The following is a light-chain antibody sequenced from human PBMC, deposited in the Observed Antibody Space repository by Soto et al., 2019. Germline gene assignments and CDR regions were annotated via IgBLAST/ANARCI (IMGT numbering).Light chain of an antibody. J-gene: IGKJ4*01. CDR3: QQYDNLLLP. CDR2: DAS. Sequence: DSRRTQSPYTLSASVGDRVTITCRASQSISSWLAWYQQKPGKAPKLLIYDASNLETGVPSRFSGSGSGTDFTFTISSLQPEDIATYYCQQYDNLLLPFGGGTNVDIK. CDR1: QSISSW. V-gene: IGKV1-33*01.